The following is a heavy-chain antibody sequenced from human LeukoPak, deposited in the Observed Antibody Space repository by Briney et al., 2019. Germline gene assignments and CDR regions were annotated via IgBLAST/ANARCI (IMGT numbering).Heavy chain of an antibody. CDR2: INPSGGST. D-gene: IGHD3-22*01. V-gene: IGHV1-46*01. CDR1: GYTFTSYY. CDR3: ARAIYYYDSSGYYRRVKSFDY. Sequence: ASVKVSCKASGYTFTSYYMHWVRQAPGQGLEWMGIINPSGGSTSYAQKFQGRVTMTRDTSTSTVYMELSSLRSENTAVYYCARAIYYYDSSGYYRRVKSFDYWGQGTLVTVSS. J-gene: IGHJ4*02.